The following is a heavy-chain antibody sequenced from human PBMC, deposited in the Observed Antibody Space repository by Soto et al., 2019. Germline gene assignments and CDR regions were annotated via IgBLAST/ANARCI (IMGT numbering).Heavy chain of an antibody. CDR3: AKRTAVMGATDFDY. J-gene: IGHJ4*02. D-gene: IGHD1-26*01. CDR1: GYTFTSYG. CDR2: ISAYNVNT. Sequence: ASVKVSCKASGYTFTSYGISWVRQAPGQGLEWMGWISAYNVNTNHAQKLQGRVTMTTDTSTSTAYMELRSLRAEDTAVYYCAKRTAVMGATDFDYWGQGTLVTVSS. V-gene: IGHV1-18*01.